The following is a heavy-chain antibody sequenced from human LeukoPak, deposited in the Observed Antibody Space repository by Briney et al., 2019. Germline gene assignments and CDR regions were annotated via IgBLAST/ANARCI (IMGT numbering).Heavy chain of an antibody. D-gene: IGHD5-18*01. CDR2: INPDGTII. CDR3: AKDLSWNTADR. V-gene: IGHV3-74*01. CDR1: GFTYTVYW. Sequence: PGGSLRLSCVGSGFTYTVYWMHWFRQAPGKGPVWVSRINPDGTIIDYADSVKGRFSISRDNAKNLLYLQMNGVRADDTAVYYCAKDLSWNTADRWGQGILVTVSS. J-gene: IGHJ5*02.